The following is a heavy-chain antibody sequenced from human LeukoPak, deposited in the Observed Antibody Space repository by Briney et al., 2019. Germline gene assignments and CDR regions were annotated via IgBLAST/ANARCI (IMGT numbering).Heavy chain of an antibody. V-gene: IGHV4-39*07. CDR3: ARGRVTMIVVAPQTQGRRGAFDI. J-gene: IGHJ3*02. CDR2: IYYSGNT. D-gene: IGHD3-22*01. CDR1: GVSISSTNYY. Sequence: PSETLSLTCTVSGVSISSTNYYWGWIRQPPGKGLEWIGSIYYSGNTYYTPSLKSRVTISVDTSKNQFSLKLSSVTAADTAVYYCARGRVTMIVVAPQTQGRRGAFDIWGQGTMVTVSS.